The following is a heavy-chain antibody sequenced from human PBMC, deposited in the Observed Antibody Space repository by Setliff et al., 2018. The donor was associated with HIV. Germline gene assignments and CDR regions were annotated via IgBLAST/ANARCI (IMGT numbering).Heavy chain of an antibody. Sequence: SETLSLTCAVSGGSISTNYWGSWVRQPPGKGLEWIGEIYHGGYTNYNPSLKSRATISVDKSKNHFSLKLTSVTAADTAVYYCAREGEILVGATAAYFDNWGQGTLVTVSS. D-gene: IGHD1-26*01. CDR1: GGSISTNYW. V-gene: IGHV4-4*02. CDR3: AREGEILVGATAAYFDN. J-gene: IGHJ4*02. CDR2: IYHGGYT.